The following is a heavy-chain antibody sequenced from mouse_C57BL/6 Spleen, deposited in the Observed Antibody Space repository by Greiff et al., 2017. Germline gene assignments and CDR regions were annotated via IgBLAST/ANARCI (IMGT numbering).Heavy chain of an antibody. Sequence: VQLQQSGAELARPGASVKLCKASGYTFTSYGISWVKQRTGQGLEWIGEIYPRSGNTYYNEKFKGKATLTADKSSSTAYMELRSLTSEDSAVYFCARTAKDYWGQGTTLTVSS. CDR2: IYPRSGNT. D-gene: IGHD3-3*01. J-gene: IGHJ2*01. CDR1: GYTFTSYG. CDR3: ARTAKDY. V-gene: IGHV1-81*01.